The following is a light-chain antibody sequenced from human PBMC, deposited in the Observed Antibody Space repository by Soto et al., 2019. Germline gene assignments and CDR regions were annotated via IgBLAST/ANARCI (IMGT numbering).Light chain of an antibody. V-gene: IGKV3-15*01. CDR2: DAS. CDR3: QQYNDWPPYT. J-gene: IGKJ2*01. Sequence: EIVMTQSPTTLSVSPGERATLSCRASQSVSSKLAWYQQKPGQPPRLLIFDASARASGVPARFSGSGSGTEFILTISGPQSEDFAVYYCQQYNDWPPYTFGQGTKLEMK. CDR1: QSVSSK.